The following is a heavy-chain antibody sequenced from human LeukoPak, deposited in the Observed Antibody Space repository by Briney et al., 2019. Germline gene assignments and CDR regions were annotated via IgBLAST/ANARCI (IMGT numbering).Heavy chain of an antibody. CDR2: ISWNSGRI. CDR1: GFTFDDYA. D-gene: IGHD1-26*01. CDR3: AKDYSGSYIYDYFDY. J-gene: IGHJ4*02. V-gene: IGHV3-9*01. Sequence: GGSLRLSCAASGFTFDDYAMHWVRQAPGKGLEWVSGISWNSGRIGYADSVKGRFTISRDNAKNSLYLQMNSLRVEDTALYYCAKDYSGSYIYDYFDYWGQGTLVTVSS.